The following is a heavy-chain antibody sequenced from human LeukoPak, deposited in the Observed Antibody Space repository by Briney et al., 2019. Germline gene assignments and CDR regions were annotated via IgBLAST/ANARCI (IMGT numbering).Heavy chain of an antibody. Sequence: GGSLRLSCAASGFTFSSYAMSWIRQAPGKGLEWVSYISSSGSTIYYADSVKGRFTISRDNAKNSLYLQMNSLRAEDTAVYYCAVFNYYDSSGFDYWGQGTLVTVSS. J-gene: IGHJ4*02. D-gene: IGHD3-22*01. CDR2: ISSSGSTI. V-gene: IGHV3-11*01. CDR3: AVFNYYDSSGFDY. CDR1: GFTFSSYA.